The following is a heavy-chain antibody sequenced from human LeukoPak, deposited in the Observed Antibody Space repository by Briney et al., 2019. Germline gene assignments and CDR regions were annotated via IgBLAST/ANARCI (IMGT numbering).Heavy chain of an antibody. J-gene: IGHJ6*03. V-gene: IGHV3-30*04. CDR3: ARDGWVYSSSWFYYYYYYMDV. CDR1: GFTFSSYA. Sequence: GGSLRLSCAASGFTFSSYAMHWVRQAPGKGLEWVAVISYDGSNKYYADSVKGRFTISRDNSKNTLYLQMNSLRAEDTAVYYCARDGWVYSSSWFYYYYYYMDVWGKGTTVTVSS. CDR2: ISYDGSNK. D-gene: IGHD6-13*01.